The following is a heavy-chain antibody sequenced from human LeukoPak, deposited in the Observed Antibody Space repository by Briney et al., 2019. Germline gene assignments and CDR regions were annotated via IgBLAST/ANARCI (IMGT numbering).Heavy chain of an antibody. CDR2: ISYDGSNK. V-gene: IGHV3-30*03. Sequence: GGSLRLSCAASGFTFSSYGMHWVRQAPGKGLEWVAVISYDGSNKYYADSVKGRFTISRDNSKNTLYLQMNSLRAEDTAVYYCARAQWLVAPPGLVDCWGQGTLVTVSS. D-gene: IGHD6-19*01. CDR1: GFTFSSYG. J-gene: IGHJ4*02. CDR3: ARAQWLVAPPGLVDC.